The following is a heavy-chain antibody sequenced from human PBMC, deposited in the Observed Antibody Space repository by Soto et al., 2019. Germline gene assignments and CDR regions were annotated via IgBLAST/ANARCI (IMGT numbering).Heavy chain of an antibody. Sequence: LVQSGPDVKKPGTSVKVTCKTSGFTFGSSAVQWVRQVRGQRLEWIGWIVVASGYSNVAQKFQDRVSLTRDLSTNTAFMELSSLTSEDSAMYYCAADVIGVAGDFDHWGQGTLVSVSS. D-gene: IGHD6-19*01. CDR2: IVVASGYS. V-gene: IGHV1-58*01. CDR1: GFTFGSSA. J-gene: IGHJ4*02. CDR3: AADVIGVAGDFDH.